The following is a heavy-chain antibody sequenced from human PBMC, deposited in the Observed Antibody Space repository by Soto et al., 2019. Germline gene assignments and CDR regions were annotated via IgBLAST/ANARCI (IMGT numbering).Heavy chain of an antibody. D-gene: IGHD5-18*01. V-gene: IGHV1-69*01. CDR1: GAIFSSNA. Sequence: QVQLVQSGAKVKKHGSSVKVTCKASGAIFSSNAISWVRQAPGQGIEWMGGIIPIFGRTNYAQKFQGRVTITADESTRTAYMELSSLKSEDTALYYCATGGRGYSYAPRFYFEYWGQGTLVTVSS. CDR3: ATGGRGYSYAPRFYFEY. J-gene: IGHJ4*02. CDR2: IIPIFGRT.